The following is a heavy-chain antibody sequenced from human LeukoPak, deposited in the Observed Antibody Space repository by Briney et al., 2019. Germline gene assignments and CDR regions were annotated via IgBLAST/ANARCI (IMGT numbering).Heavy chain of an antibody. Sequence: GGSLRLSCAASGFTFRTYGMHWVRQAPGKGLEWVAFIRFDGTNKYYADSVKGRFAISRDSSKNTLYLQMNSLRAEDTAVYYCAKGYCSGSCYNGLDYWGQGTLVTVSS. V-gene: IGHV3-30*02. CDR2: IRFDGTNK. D-gene: IGHD2-15*01. J-gene: IGHJ4*02. CDR1: GFTFRTYG. CDR3: AKGYCSGSCYNGLDY.